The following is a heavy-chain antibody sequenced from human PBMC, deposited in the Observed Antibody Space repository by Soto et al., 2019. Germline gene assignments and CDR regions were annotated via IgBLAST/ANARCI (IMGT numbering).Heavy chain of an antibody. CDR1: GFTFSSYA. J-gene: IGHJ4*02. D-gene: IGHD3-22*01. Sequence: GGSLILSCAASGFTFSSYAMHWVRQAPGKGLEYVSAISSNGGSTYYANSVKGRFTISRDNSKNTLYLQMGSLRAEDMAVYYCARGVYYYDSSGPPSYYFDYWGQGTLVTVSS. V-gene: IGHV3-64*01. CDR2: ISSNGGST. CDR3: ARGVYYYDSSGPPSYYFDY.